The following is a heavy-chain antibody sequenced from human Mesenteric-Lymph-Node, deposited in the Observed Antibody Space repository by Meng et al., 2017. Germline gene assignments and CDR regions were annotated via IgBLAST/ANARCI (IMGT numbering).Heavy chain of an antibody. CDR1: GFTFSSYG. J-gene: IGHJ6*02. V-gene: IGHV3-30*19. Sequence: GGSLRLSCAASGFTFSSYGMHWVRQAPGKGLEWVAVISYDGSNKYYADSVKGRFTISRDNSKNTLYLQMNSLRAEDTAVYYCARDIEDNWKGTLYYYYGMDVWGQGTTVTVSS. D-gene: IGHD1-1*01. CDR2: ISYDGSNK. CDR3: ARDIEDNWKGTLYYYYGMDV.